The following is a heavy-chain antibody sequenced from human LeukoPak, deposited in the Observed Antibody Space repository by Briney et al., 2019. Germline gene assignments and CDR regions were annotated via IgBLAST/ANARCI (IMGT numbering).Heavy chain of an antibody. Sequence: SETLFLTCTVSGGSISSYYWSWIRQPPGKGRGGLGYIYYNGRTYYSPSLKSRGTISVDTSNNRFSLRLSSVTAEDTAVYYCARITDRTIIGEIMHGFDIWGQGTPVTVSS. CDR2: IYYNGRT. CDR3: ARITDRTIIGEIMHGFDI. V-gene: IGHV4-59*04. CDR1: GGSISSYY. J-gene: IGHJ3*02. D-gene: IGHD3-3*01.